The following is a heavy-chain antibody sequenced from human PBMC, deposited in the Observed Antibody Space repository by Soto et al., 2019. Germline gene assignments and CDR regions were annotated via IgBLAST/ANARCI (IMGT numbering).Heavy chain of an antibody. J-gene: IGHJ5*02. CDR3: AIADVVVVAGNWFDP. CDR1: GYTFTSYG. CDR2: ISAYNGNT. Sequence: ASVKVSCKASGYTFTSYGISWVRQAPGQGLEWMGWISAYNGNTNYAQKLQGRVTMTTDTSTSTAYMELRSLRSDDTAVYYCAIADVVVVAGNWFDPWGQGTLVTVSS. V-gene: IGHV1-18*01. D-gene: IGHD2-15*01.